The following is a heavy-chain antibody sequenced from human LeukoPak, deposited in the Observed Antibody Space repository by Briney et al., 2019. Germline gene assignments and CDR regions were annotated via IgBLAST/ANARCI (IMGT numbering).Heavy chain of an antibody. CDR3: ARDFSSSSTVYYYYYMDV. D-gene: IGHD6-6*01. J-gene: IGHJ6*03. CDR1: SESFSTYY. V-gene: IGHV4-34*01. CDR2: INHSGST. Sequence: SETLSLTCAVYSESFSTYYWNWIRQPPGKGLEWIGEINHSGSTTYNPSLKSRVTISVDMSKNQFSLKLSSVTAADTAIYYCARDFSSSSTVYYYYYMDVWGKGTTVTVSS.